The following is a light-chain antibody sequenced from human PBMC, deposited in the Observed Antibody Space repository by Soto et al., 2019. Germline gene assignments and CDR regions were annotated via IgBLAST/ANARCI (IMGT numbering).Light chain of an antibody. CDR3: QQYGNSPLT. CDR2: AAS. CDR1: QSVAGNF. V-gene: IGKV3-20*01. J-gene: IGKJ3*01. Sequence: EIVLTQSPGTLYLSPGERATLACTASQSVAGNFLAWYQQRPGQAPRLLISAASSRATAIPDRFSGSGSGTEFTLTISRLEPDDSAVYFFQQYGNSPLTFGPGTKLNIK.